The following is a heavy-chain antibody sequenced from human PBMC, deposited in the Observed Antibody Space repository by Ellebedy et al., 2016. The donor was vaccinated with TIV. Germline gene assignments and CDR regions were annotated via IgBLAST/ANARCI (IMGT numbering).Heavy chain of an antibody. CDR1: GFTFSGYA. D-gene: IGHD4-17*01. CDR2: INAGGGTT. Sequence: GESLKISCAASGFTFSGYAMSWVRQAPGKGLEWVSGINAGGGTTNYADSGKGRFTIYRDNSKNTLYLQMNSLRAEDTAIYYCAKDKVFGDSRWEIDVWGQGTTVTVSS. V-gene: IGHV3-23*01. CDR3: AKDKVFGDSRWEIDV. J-gene: IGHJ6*02.